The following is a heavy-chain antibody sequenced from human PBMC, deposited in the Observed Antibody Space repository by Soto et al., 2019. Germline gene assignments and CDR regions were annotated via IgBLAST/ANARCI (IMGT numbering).Heavy chain of an antibody. J-gene: IGHJ4*02. D-gene: IGHD5-18*01. CDR1: GFTFDDYA. Sequence: EVQLEESGGALVQPGRSLRLSCAASGFTFDDYAMHWVRQVLGKGLEWVSSISWNSGNIGYADSVKGRFTTSRDNAKNSLYLQMNSLRPEDTPLYYCVRSKGGYSYGTPFDYWGQGTLVTVSS. V-gene: IGHV3-9*01. CDR2: ISWNSGNI. CDR3: VRSKGGYSYGTPFDY.